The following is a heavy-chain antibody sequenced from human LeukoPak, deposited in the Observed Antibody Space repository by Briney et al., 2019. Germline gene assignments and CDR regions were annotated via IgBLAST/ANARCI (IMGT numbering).Heavy chain of an antibody. CDR3: ARAGYSYGSNWFDP. CDR1: GGSISSNNYY. J-gene: IGHJ5*02. CDR2: IYYSGST. Sequence: PSETLSLTCTVSGGSISSNNYYWGWIRQPPGKGLEWIGNIYYSGSTDYNPSLKSRVTISVDTSKNQFSLKLSSVTAADTAVYYCARAGYSYGSNWFDPWGQGTLVTVSS. V-gene: IGHV4-39*01. D-gene: IGHD5-18*01.